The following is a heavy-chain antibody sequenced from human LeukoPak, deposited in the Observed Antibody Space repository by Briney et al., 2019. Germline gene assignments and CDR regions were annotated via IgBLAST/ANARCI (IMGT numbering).Heavy chain of an antibody. CDR3: ARDSLGRENYYMDV. Sequence: SETLSLTCTVSGASISGSGYYWGWIRQPPGKGLEWIGSIFYSGSTYYNPSLKSRVTMSVDTSKNQFSLKLSSVTAADTAVYYCARDSLGRENYYMDVWGKGTTVTVSS. D-gene: IGHD2-15*01. V-gene: IGHV4-39*07. J-gene: IGHJ6*03. CDR1: GASISGSGYY. CDR2: IFYSGST.